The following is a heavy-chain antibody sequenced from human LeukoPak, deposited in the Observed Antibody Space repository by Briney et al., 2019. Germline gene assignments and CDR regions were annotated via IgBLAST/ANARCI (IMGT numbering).Heavy chain of an antibody. CDR1: GGSISSYY. CDR3: ARGYHSSLTGYLDAFDI. Sequence: SETLSLTCTVSGGSISSYYWSWIRQPPGKGLEWIGYIYYSGSTNYNPSLKSRVTISVDTSKNQFSLKLSSVTAADTAVYYCARGYHSSLTGYLDAFDIWGQGTMVTVSS. CDR2: IYYSGST. D-gene: IGHD3-9*01. J-gene: IGHJ3*02. V-gene: IGHV4-59*01.